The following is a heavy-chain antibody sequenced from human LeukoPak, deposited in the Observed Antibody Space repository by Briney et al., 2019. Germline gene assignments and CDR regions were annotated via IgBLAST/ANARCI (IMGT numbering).Heavy chain of an antibody. J-gene: IGHJ3*02. CDR1: GFTFSSYS. Sequence: PGGSLRLSCAASGFTFSSYSMNWVRQAPGKGLEWVSSISSSSSYIYYADSVKGRFTISRDNAKKSLYLQMNSLRAEDTAVYYCARDGPIAGYSSSWYGDPHAFDIWGQGTMVTVSS. CDR3: ARDGPIAGYSSSWYGDPHAFDI. D-gene: IGHD6-13*01. V-gene: IGHV3-21*01. CDR2: ISSSSSYI.